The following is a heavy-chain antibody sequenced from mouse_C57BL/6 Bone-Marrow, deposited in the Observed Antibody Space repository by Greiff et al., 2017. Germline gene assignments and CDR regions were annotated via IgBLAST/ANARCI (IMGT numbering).Heavy chain of an antibody. D-gene: IGHD1-1*01. V-gene: IGHV1-64*01. J-gene: IGHJ3*01. CDR3: ASYCGSSYAWFAY. Sequence: QVQLQQPGAELVKPGASVKLSCKASGYTFTSYWMHWVKQRPGKGLEWIGLIHPNSGSTNYNEKFKSKATLTVDKSSSTAYMRLSSLSSEYSAVYYCASYCGSSYAWFAYWGQGTLVTVSA. CDR1: GYTFTSYW. CDR2: IHPNSGST.